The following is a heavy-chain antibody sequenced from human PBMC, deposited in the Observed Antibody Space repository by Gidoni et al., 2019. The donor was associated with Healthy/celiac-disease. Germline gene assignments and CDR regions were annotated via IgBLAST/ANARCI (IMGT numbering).Heavy chain of an antibody. J-gene: IGHJ6*02. CDR1: GFTFADYS. V-gene: IGHV3-9*01. D-gene: IGHD2-21*01. CDR3: AKDIGVAIGYYYYGMDV. CDR2: ISWNSGSI. Sequence: EVQLVVSGGGLVQPGRSLRLSCAASGFTFADYSMHWVRQAPGKGLEWVSGISWNSGSIGYADSVKGRFTISRDNAKNSLYLQMNSLRAEDTALYYCAKDIGVAIGYYYYGMDVWGQGTTVTVSS.